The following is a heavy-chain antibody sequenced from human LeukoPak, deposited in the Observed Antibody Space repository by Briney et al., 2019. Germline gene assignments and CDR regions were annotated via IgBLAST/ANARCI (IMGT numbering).Heavy chain of an antibody. CDR3: AISPGSITMVRGPESIDY. CDR2: ISGSGSST. Sequence: AGGSLRLSCAASGFTFSSYGMSWVRQAPGKGLEWVSAISGSGSSTYYADSVRGRFTISRDNSKNTLYLQMNSLRAEDTAVYYCAISPGSITMVRGPESIDYWGQGTLVTVSS. D-gene: IGHD3-10*01. J-gene: IGHJ4*02. V-gene: IGHV3-23*01. CDR1: GFTFSSYG.